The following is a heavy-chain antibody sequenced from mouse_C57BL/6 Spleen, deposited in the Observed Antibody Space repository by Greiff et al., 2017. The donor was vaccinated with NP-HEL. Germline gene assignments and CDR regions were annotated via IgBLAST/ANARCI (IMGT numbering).Heavy chain of an antibody. Sequence: VQLQQPGPELVKPGASVKMSCKASGYTFTDYNMHWVKQSHGQSLEWIGYINPNNGGTSYNQKFKGKATLTVNKSSSTAYMELRSLTSEDAAVYYYAREGYYYGSSYDYWGQGTTLTVSS. CDR2: INPNNGGT. J-gene: IGHJ2*01. CDR1: GYTFTDYN. CDR3: AREGYYYGSSYDY. V-gene: IGHV1-22*01. D-gene: IGHD1-1*01.